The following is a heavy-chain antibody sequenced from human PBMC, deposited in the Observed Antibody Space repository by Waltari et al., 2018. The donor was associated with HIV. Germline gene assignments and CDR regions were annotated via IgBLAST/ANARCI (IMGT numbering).Heavy chain of an antibody. V-gene: IGHV7-4-1*02. CDR3: ARDGGRSRAFDY. D-gene: IGHD1-26*01. J-gene: IGHJ4*02. Sequence: QVQLVQSGSGLKRPGALVKLSCKASGYTSTKNSINWVRQAPGQGLEWMGWINTDTGSPTYAQGFTGQFVFSLDTSVSTAYLQITSLKAEDTAVYYCARDGGRSRAFDYWGQGTLVTVSS. CDR1: GYTSTKNS. CDR2: INTDTGSP.